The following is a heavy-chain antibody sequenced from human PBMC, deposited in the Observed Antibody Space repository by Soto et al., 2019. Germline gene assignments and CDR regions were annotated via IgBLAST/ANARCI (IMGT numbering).Heavy chain of an antibody. J-gene: IGHJ4*02. CDR3: AMEYCSSTSCDRDY. CDR2: IIPILGIA. CDR1: GGTFSSYT. Sequence: QVQLVQSGAEVKKPGSSVKVSCKASGGTFSSYTISWVRQAPGQGLEWMGRIIPILGIANYAQKFQGRVTSTADKSTSPAYMELSSLRSEDTAVYYCAMEYCSSTSCDRDYWGQGTLVTVSS. D-gene: IGHD2-2*02. V-gene: IGHV1-69*02.